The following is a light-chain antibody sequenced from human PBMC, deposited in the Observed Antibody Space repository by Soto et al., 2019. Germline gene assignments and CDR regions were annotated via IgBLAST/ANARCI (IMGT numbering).Light chain of an antibody. J-gene: IGKJ1*01. CDR3: QQYGSSPGT. CDR1: QSVSSSY. Sequence: EIVFTQSPGTLSLSPGERATLSCRASQSVSSSYLAWYQQKPGQAPRLLIYGASSRATGIPDRFSGSGSGTDFTLTISRLEPEDFAVYYCQQYGSSPGTFGQGTKV. CDR2: GAS. V-gene: IGKV3-20*01.